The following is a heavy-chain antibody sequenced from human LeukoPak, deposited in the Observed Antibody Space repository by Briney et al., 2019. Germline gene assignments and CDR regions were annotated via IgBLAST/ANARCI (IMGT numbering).Heavy chain of an antibody. J-gene: IGHJ4*02. CDR2: IYRSGST. CDR1: GGSISSGGYS. D-gene: IGHD3-10*01. V-gene: IGHV4-30-2*01. Sequence: PSQTLSLTCAVSGGSISSGGYSWSWIRQPPGKGLEWIGYIYRSGSTYYNPSLKSRVTISVDRSKNQFSLKLSSVTAADTAVYYCARGRHYYGSGSYYADQIFDYWGQGTLVTVSS. CDR3: ARGRHYYGSGSYYADQIFDY.